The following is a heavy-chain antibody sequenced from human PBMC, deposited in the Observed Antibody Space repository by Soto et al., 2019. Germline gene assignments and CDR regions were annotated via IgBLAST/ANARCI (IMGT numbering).Heavy chain of an antibody. CDR1: GFMFSTYL. CDR2: IKQGGNEK. CDR3: VGALTYEVAYYYYGMDV. D-gene: IGHD3-16*01. Sequence: GGSLRLSCEASGFMFSTYLMSWVRQAPGKGLEWVANIKQGGNEKFYVDSVKRRFTISRDNAKKSLFLQMNSLRPEDTAVYYCVGALTYEVAYYYYGMDVWGQGTTVTVS. V-gene: IGHV3-7*01. J-gene: IGHJ6*02.